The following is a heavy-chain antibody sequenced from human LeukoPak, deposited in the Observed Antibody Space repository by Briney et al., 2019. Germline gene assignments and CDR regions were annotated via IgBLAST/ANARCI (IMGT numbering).Heavy chain of an antibody. CDR1: GFTFSSYA. Sequence: PGGSLRLSCAASGFTFSSYAMSWVRQAPGKGLEWVSAISGSGGSTYYADSVKGRFTISRDNSKNTLYLQMNSLRAEDTAAYYCAKPQYSYGDFDYWGQGTLVTVSS. J-gene: IGHJ4*02. V-gene: IGHV3-23*01. CDR3: AKPQYSYGDFDY. D-gene: IGHD5-18*01. CDR2: ISGSGGST.